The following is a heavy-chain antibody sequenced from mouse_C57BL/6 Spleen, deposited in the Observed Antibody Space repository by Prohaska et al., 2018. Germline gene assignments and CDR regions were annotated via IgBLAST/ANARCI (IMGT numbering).Heavy chain of an antibody. Sequence: QVQLQQSGAELVRPGASVTLSCQASGYTFTDYEMHWVKQTPVHGLEWIGAIDPETGGTAYNQKFKGKAILTADKSSSTAYMELRSLTSEDSAVYYCTRSNYYGRSPSYFDVWGTGTTVTVSS. CDR1: GYTFTDYE. CDR3: TRSNYYGRSPSYFDV. V-gene: IGHV1-15*01. J-gene: IGHJ1*03. CDR2: IDPETGGT. D-gene: IGHD1-1*01.